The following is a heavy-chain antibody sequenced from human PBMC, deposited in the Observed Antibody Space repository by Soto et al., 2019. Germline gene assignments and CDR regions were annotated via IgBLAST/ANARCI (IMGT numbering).Heavy chain of an antibody. CDR1: GDSITSSRHY. D-gene: IGHD3-16*02. CDR2: IFYTGTT. Sequence: SETLSLTCTVSGDSITSSRHYWAWIRQAPGKGLEWIGTIFYTGTTYYNASLESRVTLSVDTSKNQISLILSSVAVADTAIYFCARHGQTLYRPFYYFGLDVWGQGTTVT. CDR3: ARHGQTLYRPFYYFGLDV. V-gene: IGHV4-39*01. J-gene: IGHJ6*02.